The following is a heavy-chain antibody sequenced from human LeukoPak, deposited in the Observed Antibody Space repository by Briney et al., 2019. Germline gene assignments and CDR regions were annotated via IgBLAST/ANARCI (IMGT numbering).Heavy chain of an antibody. V-gene: IGHV4-34*01. CDR2: INDSGGT. CDR3: ARRVTIIYYMDL. J-gene: IGHJ6*03. D-gene: IGHD3-3*01. Sequence: PSETLSLSRAVFDGSFSGYYWTWIRQFPGRGLEWIGEINDSGGTNYSPSLKSRVTISVDPSKNQFSMKLRSVTAADTAVYYCARRVTIIYYMDLWGKGRAVAVFS. CDR1: DGSFSGYY.